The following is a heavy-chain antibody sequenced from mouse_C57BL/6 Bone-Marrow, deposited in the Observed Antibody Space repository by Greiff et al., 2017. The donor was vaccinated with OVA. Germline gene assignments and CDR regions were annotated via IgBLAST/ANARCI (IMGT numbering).Heavy chain of an antibody. CDR1: GYTFTEYT. V-gene: IGHV1-62-2*01. CDR3: ARHEGLYYGNYRYAMDY. J-gene: IGHJ4*01. CDR2: FYPGSGSI. Sequence: QVQLQQSGAELVKPGASVKLSCKASGYTFTEYTIHWVKQRSGQGLEWIGWFYPGSGSIKYIENFKDKATLTADKSSSTVYMELSRLTSEDSAVDFCARHEGLYYGNYRYAMDYWGQGTSVTVAS. D-gene: IGHD2-1*01.